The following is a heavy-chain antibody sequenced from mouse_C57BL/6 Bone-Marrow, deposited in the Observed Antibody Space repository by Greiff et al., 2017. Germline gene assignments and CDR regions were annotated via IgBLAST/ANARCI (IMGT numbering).Heavy chain of an antibody. J-gene: IGHJ4*01. V-gene: IGHV5-4*01. CDR2: ISDGGSYT. CDR1: GFTFSSYA. D-gene: IGHD2-1*01. CDR3: ARTYGNFLWYAMDY. Sequence: EVQLVESGGGLVKPGGSLKLSCAASGFTFSSYAMSWVRQTPEKRLEWVATISDGGSYTYYPDNVKGRFTISRDNAKNNLYLQMSHLKSEDTAMYYCARTYGNFLWYAMDYWGQGTSVTVSS.